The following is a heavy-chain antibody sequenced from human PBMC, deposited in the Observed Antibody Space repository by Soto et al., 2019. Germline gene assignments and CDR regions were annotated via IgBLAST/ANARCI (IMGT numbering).Heavy chain of an antibody. CDR3: ASGMLVRGAYYVDV. J-gene: IGHJ6*02. D-gene: IGHD3-10*01. CDR2: TYYRSKWYY. Sequence: SQTLSLTCVISGDSVTGNTAGWNWIRQSPSRGLEWLGRTYYRSKWYYDYAGSVKGRMTINPDTSRNQFSLQLNSVSPEDTAVYYCASGMLVRGAYYVDVWGQATTVTVSS. V-gene: IGHV6-1*01. CDR1: GDSVTGNTAG.